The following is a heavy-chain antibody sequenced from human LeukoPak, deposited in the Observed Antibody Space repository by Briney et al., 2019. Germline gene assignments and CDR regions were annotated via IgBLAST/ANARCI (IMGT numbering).Heavy chain of an antibody. CDR2: VYYSGVT. CDR1: GGSTGSDY. Sequence: SETLSLTCTVSGGSTGSDYWSWIRQPPGKGLEWIAYVYYSGVTSYNPSLKSRVAISIDTSKNQFSLKLSSVTAADTAVYYCARDLKGLPDYWGQGTLVIVSS. V-gene: IGHV4-59*12. J-gene: IGHJ4*02. CDR3: ARDLKGLPDY.